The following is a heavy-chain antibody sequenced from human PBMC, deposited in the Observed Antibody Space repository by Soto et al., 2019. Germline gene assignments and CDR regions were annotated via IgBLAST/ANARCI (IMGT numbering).Heavy chain of an antibody. Sequence: GGSLRLSCAASGFTFSSYAMSWVRQAPGKGLKRVSAISGSGGSTYYADSVKGRFTISRDNSKNTLYLQMNSLRDEDTAVYYCAKDLTSTSRTPELWGQGTLVTVSS. CDR1: GFTFSSYA. CDR2: ISGSGGST. D-gene: IGHD2-2*01. J-gene: IGHJ4*02. CDR3: AKDLTSTSRTPEL. V-gene: IGHV3-23*01.